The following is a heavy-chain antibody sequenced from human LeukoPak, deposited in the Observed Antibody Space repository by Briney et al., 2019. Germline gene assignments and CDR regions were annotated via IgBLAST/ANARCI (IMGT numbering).Heavy chain of an antibody. J-gene: IGHJ4*02. Sequence: GGSLRLSCAASGFTFSSYSMNWVRQAPGKGQEWVSSISSSSSYIYYADSVKGRFTISRDNAKNSLYLQMNSLRAEDTAVYYCARVGGSSWSSTTFFDYWGQGTLVTVSS. D-gene: IGHD6-13*01. CDR3: ARVGGSSWSSTTFFDY. V-gene: IGHV3-21*01. CDR1: GFTFSSYS. CDR2: ISSSSSYI.